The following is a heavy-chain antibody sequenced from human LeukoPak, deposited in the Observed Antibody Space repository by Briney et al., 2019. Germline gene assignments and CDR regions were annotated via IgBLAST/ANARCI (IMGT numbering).Heavy chain of an antibody. J-gene: IGHJ4*02. CDR2: INPSGGST. CDR3: ARGRDCSSTSCLHFLGY. V-gene: IGHV1-46*01. Sequence: ASVKVSCKASGYTFTSYYMHWVRQAPGQGLEWMGIINPSGGSTSYAQKFQDRVTMTRDTSTSTVYVELSSLRSEDTAVYYCARGRDCSSTSCLHFLGYWGQGTLVTVSS. D-gene: IGHD2-2*01. CDR1: GYTFTSYY.